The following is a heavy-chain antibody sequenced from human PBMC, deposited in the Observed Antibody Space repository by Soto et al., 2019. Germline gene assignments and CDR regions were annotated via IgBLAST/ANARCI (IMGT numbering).Heavy chain of an antibody. CDR2: IYYSGST. CDR3: ARVRDSSSWPPGHDAFDI. V-gene: IGHV4-59*01. CDR1: GGSISSYY. J-gene: IGHJ3*02. Sequence: SEPLSLTCTVAGGSISSYYGSWIRQPPGKGLEWIGYIYYSGSTNYNPSLKSRVTISVDTSKNQFSLKLSSVTAADTAVYYCARVRDSSSWPPGHDAFDIWGQGTMVTVSS. D-gene: IGHD6-13*01.